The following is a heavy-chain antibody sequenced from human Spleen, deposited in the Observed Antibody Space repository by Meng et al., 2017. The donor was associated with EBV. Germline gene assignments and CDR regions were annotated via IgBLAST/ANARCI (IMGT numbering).Heavy chain of an antibody. V-gene: IGHV3-30-3*01. CDR1: GFTFSSYA. J-gene: IGHJ4*02. Sequence: QVQPGQSWGGVVMPGMSRWLSCAASGFTFSSYAVHWVRQAPGKGLEWVASISSDGGKKYYADSVTGRFTISRDNSKNAVYLQMNSLRTEDTAVYYCAGNRALDYWGQGTLVTVSS. CDR3: AGNRALDY. CDR2: ISSDGGKK. D-gene: IGHD1-14*01.